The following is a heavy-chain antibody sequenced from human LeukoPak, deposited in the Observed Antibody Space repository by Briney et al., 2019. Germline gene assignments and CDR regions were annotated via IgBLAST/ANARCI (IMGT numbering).Heavy chain of an antibody. CDR2: ISGSGGST. CDR1: GFTFSSYG. CDR3: AKESSLRYFDWLVE. D-gene: IGHD3-9*01. V-gene: IGHV3-23*01. Sequence: GGSLRLSCAASGFTFSSYGMSWVRQAPGKGLERVSAISGSGGSTYYADSVKGRFTISRDNSKNTLYLQMNSLRAEDTAVYYCAKESSLRYFDWLVEWGQGTLVTVSS. J-gene: IGHJ4*02.